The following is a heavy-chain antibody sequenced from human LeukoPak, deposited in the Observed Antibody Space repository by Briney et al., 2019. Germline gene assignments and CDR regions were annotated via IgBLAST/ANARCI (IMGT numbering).Heavy chain of an antibody. CDR3: ARGGDGYNLAPDY. CDR2: ISSSGSTI. V-gene: IGHV3-48*03. CDR1: GFTFSSYE. Sequence: GGSLRLSCAASGFTFSSYEMNWVRQAPGKGLEWVSYISSSGSTIYYADSVKGRSTISRDNAKNSLYLQMNSLRAEDTAVYYCARGGDGYNLAPDYWGQGTLVTVSS. D-gene: IGHD5-24*01. J-gene: IGHJ4*02.